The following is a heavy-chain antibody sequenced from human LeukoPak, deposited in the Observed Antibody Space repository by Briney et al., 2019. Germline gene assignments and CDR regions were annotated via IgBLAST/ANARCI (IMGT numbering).Heavy chain of an antibody. CDR2: ISDGGGST. CDR3: AKLLVGATTGWYFDY. Sequence: GGSLRLSCAASGFTFSSYAMSWVRQAPGKGLEWVSAISDGGGSTYYADSVKGRFTISRDNSKNTLSLQMNSLRAEDTAVYYCAKLLVGATTGWYFDYWGQGILVTVSS. CDR1: GFTFSSYA. V-gene: IGHV3-23*01. J-gene: IGHJ4*02. D-gene: IGHD1-26*01.